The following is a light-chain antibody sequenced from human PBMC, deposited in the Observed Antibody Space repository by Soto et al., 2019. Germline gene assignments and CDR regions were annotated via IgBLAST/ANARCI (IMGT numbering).Light chain of an antibody. CDR3: QQYHSYPWT. J-gene: IGKJ1*01. Sequence: DIQMTQSPSTLSASVGDTVTITCRASQSISGYLAWYQQKPGKAPKLLSLESGVPSRFIGSGSGTGFTLTINSLQPDDSASYYCQQYHSYPWTFGQGTRVEIK. V-gene: IGKV1-5*01. CDR1: QSISGY.